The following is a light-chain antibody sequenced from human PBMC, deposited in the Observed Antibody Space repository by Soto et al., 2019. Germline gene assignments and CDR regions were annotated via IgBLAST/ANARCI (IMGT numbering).Light chain of an antibody. V-gene: IGKV1-9*01. CDR2: GAS. Sequence: DIQLTQSPSFLSASVGDRVTMTCRASQGVSTYLAWYQQKPGKAPKLLIYGASTLQSGVPSRFSGSGSGTEFALAISSLQPEDFATYYCQQAHSFPYTFGQGTKVDIK. J-gene: IGKJ2*01. CDR3: QQAHSFPYT. CDR1: QGVSTY.